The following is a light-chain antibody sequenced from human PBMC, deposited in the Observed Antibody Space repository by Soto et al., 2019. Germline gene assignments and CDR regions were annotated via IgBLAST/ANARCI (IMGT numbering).Light chain of an antibody. CDR3: QQYDNLPTWT. CDR1: QDISTY. Sequence: DIQITQSPSSLSASVGDRVTITCQAIQDISTYLHWYQQKPGKAPKLLIYDASNLETGVPSRFSGSGSGTDFTFTISSLQPEDIATYYCQQYDNLPTWTFGQGTKVEIK. J-gene: IGKJ1*01. CDR2: DAS. V-gene: IGKV1-33*01.